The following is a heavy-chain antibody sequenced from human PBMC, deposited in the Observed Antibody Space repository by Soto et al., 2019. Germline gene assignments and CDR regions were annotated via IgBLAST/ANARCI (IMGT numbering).Heavy chain of an antibody. Sequence: EVQLVESGGGLVQPGRSLRLSCAASGFTFDDYAMHWVRQAPGKGLEWVSGISWNSGSLGYADSVKGRFTISRDNAKNSLYLQMNSLRAEDTALYYCAKDRNYYYYYMDVWGKGTTVTVSS. CDR2: ISWNSGSL. J-gene: IGHJ6*03. V-gene: IGHV3-9*01. CDR1: GFTFDDYA. CDR3: AKDRNYYYYYMDV.